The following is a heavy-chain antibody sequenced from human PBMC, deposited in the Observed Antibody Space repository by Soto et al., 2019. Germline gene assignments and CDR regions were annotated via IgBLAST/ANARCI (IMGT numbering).Heavy chain of an antibody. J-gene: IGHJ4*02. CDR1: GGSISSYY. CDR3: ARHSPYCGGDCYIFDY. D-gene: IGHD2-21*02. V-gene: IGHV4-59*08. CDR2: IYYSEST. Sequence: QVQLQESGPGLVKPSETLSLTCTVSGGSISSYYWSWIRQPPGKGLEWIGYIYYSESTNYNPSIKSRVTISVDTSKNQFSLKLSSVTAADTAVYYCARHSPYCGGDCYIFDYWGQGTLVIVSS.